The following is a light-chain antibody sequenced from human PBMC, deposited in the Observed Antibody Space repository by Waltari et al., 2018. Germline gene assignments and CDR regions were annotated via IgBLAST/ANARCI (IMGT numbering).Light chain of an antibody. CDR1: QGVGSY. V-gene: IGKV1-8*01. CDR3: QQYYSYPVT. J-gene: IGKJ1*01. CDR2: ASS. Sequence: AIRLTQSPSSIAASTGHRLTITCRASQGVGSYLAWYQQKSGRAPKLLLYASSSLEAEVPSRFGGSGSGTDFTLTISCLQSEDFASYFCQQYYSYPVTFGQGTRV.